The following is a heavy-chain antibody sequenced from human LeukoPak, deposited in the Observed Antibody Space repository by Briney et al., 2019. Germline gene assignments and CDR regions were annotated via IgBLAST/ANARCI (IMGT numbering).Heavy chain of an antibody. CDR1: GFTFDDYA. Sequence: GGSLRLSCAASGFTFDDYAMHWVRQAPGKGLEWVSGISWNSGSIGYADSAKGRFTISRDNAKNSLYLQMNSLRAEDTALYYCAKDMGGNSEDAFDIWGQGTMVTVSS. V-gene: IGHV3-9*01. CDR2: ISWNSGSI. D-gene: IGHD4-23*01. CDR3: AKDMGGNSEDAFDI. J-gene: IGHJ3*02.